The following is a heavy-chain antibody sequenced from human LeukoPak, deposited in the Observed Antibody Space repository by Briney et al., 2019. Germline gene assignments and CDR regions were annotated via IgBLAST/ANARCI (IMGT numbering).Heavy chain of an antibody. V-gene: IGHV4-39*07. CDR3: AREFIVVVVNNWFDP. J-gene: IGHJ5*02. D-gene: IGHD2-15*01. CDR1: GGSISSSSYY. CDR2: IYYSGST. Sequence: SETLSLTCTVSGGSISSSSYYWGWIRQPPGKGLEWIGSIYYSGSTYYNPSLKSRVTISVDTSKNQFSLKLSSVTAADTAVYYCAREFIVVVVNNWFDPWGQGTLVTVSS.